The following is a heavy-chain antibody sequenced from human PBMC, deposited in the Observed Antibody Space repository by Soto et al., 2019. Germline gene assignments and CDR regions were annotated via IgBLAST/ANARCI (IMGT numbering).Heavy chain of an antibody. CDR1: GGTFSSYA. CDR2: IIPIFGTA. D-gene: IGHD2-2*01. J-gene: IGHJ6*02. CDR3: ASFYCSSTSCPYYYYYYRMDV. V-gene: IGHV1-69*13. Sequence: GASVKVSCKASGGTFSSYAISWVRQAPGQGLEWMGGIIPIFGTANYAQKFQGRVTITADESTSTAYMELSSLRSEDMAVHYCASFYCSSTSCPYYYYYYRMDVWGQGTTVTVSS.